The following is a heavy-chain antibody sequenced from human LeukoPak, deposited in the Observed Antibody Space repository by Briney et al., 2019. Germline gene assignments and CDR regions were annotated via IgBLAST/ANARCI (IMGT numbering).Heavy chain of an antibody. V-gene: IGHV3-30*18. CDR2: ISYDGSNK. Sequence: GGSLRLSCAVSGFTLSNYAMHWVRQAPGKGLDWVTVISYDGSNKYYADSVKGRFSASRDNSENMVYLQMNSLRPEDTAVYYCAKGPAVAVYLYYFDYWGQGTLVTVSS. CDR3: AKGPAVAVYLYYFDY. CDR1: GFTLSNYA. D-gene: IGHD2-15*01. J-gene: IGHJ4*02.